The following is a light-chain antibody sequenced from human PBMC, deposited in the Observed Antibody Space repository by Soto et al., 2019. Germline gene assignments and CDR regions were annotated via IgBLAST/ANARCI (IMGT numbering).Light chain of an antibody. CDR2: AAS. CDR1: PGISRS. CDR3: QQVNSYPLT. J-gene: IGKJ4*01. V-gene: IGKV1-9*01. Sequence: DIQMTQSPSTLSASVGDRVTITCRASPGISRSLAWYQQNPGRAPKLLIYAASTLYTGVPSRFSGSGYGTEFTLTISSLQPEDFATYYCQQVNSYPLTLGGGTKVDIK.